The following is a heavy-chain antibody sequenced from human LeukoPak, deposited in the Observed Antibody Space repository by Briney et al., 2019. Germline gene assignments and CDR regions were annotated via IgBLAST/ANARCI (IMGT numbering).Heavy chain of an antibody. CDR3: AKSGYNRFDY. V-gene: IGHV3-23*01. Sequence: GGSLRLSCAASGFTFSSSAMSWVRQAPGKGLEWVSTTSGSDSSTHYADSVKGRFTISRDNSKNTLYLQMNSLRADDTAVYYCAKSGYNRFDYWGQGTLVTVSS. CDR2: TSGSDSST. D-gene: IGHD5-24*01. J-gene: IGHJ4*02. CDR1: GFTFSSSA.